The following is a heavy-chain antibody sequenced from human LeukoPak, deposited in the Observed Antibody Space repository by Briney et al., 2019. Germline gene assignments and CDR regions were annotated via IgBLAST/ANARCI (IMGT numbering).Heavy chain of an antibody. D-gene: IGHD6-13*01. CDR3: ARLPTIAAPAWTYQPFDP. CDR1: GYIFTNYG. CDR2: ISAYNGNT. Sequence: ASVKVSCKTSGYIFTNYGINWVRQAPGQGLEWMGWISAYNGNTKYAQKLLGRVTMTTDTSTSTAYMELRSLRSDDTAVYYCARLPTIAAPAWTYQPFDPWGQGTLVTVSS. J-gene: IGHJ5*02. V-gene: IGHV1-18*04.